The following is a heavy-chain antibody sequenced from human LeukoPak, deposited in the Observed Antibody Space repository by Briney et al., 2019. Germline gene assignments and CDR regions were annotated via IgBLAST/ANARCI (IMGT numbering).Heavy chain of an antibody. V-gene: IGHV4-34*01. CDR3: ARESTTDIVTEVDASKHAFDI. D-gene: IGHD2/OR15-2a*01. Sequence: SETLSLTCVVSGGSFTGYYWSWIRQSPEKGLEWIGEVNHSGDTNSGDTNYSPSLKSRVTISIDTSKNLLSLKLTSVTAADTAVYYCARESTTDIVTEVDASKHAFDIWGQGTMVTVSS. CDR1: GGSFTGYY. J-gene: IGHJ3*02. CDR2: VNHSGDT.